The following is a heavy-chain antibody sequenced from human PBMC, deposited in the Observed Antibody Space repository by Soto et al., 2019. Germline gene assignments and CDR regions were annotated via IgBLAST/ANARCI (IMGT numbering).Heavy chain of an antibody. D-gene: IGHD1-26*01. Sequence: PSETLSLTCTVSGASITTYFWSWIRQPPGKGLEWIGEINHSGSTNYNPSLKSRVTISVDTSKNQFSLKLSSVTAADTAVYYCARVKRGAWAYWGQGTLVTVSS. CDR1: GASITTYF. J-gene: IGHJ4*02. CDR3: ARVKRGAWAY. V-gene: IGHV4-34*01. CDR2: INHSGST.